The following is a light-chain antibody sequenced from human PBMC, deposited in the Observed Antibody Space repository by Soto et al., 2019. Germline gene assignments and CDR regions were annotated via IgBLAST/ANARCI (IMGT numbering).Light chain of an antibody. CDR3: QQYYSYPT. V-gene: IGKV1-8*01. J-gene: IGKJ5*01. CDR1: QGISSY. CDR2: AAS. Sequence: AIRMAPSPSAFSASTGDRVTISCRASQGISSYLAWYQQKPGKAPKLLIYAASTLQSGVPSRFSGSGSGTDFTLTISCLQSEDFAAYCCQQYYSYPTFGQGTRLEIK.